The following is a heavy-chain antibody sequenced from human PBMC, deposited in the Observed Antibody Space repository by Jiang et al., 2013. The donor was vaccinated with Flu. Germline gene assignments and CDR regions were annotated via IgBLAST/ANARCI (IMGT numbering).Heavy chain of an antibody. J-gene: IGHJ4*02. CDR1: GFSLSTSGVG. CDR3: AHRLKGRDGH. Sequence: KPTQTLTLTCTFSGFSLSTSGVGVGWIRQPPGKALEWLALIHWDDDKRYSPPLKSRLTITKDTSKNQVVLTMTNMDPVDTGTYYCAHRLKGRDGHWGQGTLVTVSS. V-gene: IGHV2-5*02. CDR2: IHWDDDK.